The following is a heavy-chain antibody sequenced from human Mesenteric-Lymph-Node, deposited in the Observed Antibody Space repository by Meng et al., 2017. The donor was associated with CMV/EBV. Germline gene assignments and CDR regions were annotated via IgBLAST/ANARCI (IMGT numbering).Heavy chain of an antibody. D-gene: IGHD3-16*01. CDR3: ARDLKRGGTYYYYYGMDV. J-gene: IGHJ6*02. V-gene: IGHV3-30*04. CDR1: GFTFSSYA. Sequence: GGSLRLSCAASGFTFSSYAMHWVRQAPGKGLEWVAVISYDGSNKYYADSVKGRFTISRDNSKNTLYLQMNSLRAEDTAVYYCARDLKRGGTYYYYYGMDVWGQGTTVTVSS. CDR2: ISYDGSNK.